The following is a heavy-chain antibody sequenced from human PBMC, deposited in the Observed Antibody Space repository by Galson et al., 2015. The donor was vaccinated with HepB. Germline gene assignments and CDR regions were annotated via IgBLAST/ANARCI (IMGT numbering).Heavy chain of an antibody. D-gene: IGHD2-2*01. CDR1: GFTFSSYE. CDR2: ISSSGRTI. V-gene: IGHV3-48*03. J-gene: IGHJ4*02. Sequence: SLRLSCAASGFTFSSYEMNRVRQAPGKGLEWVSYISSSGRTIYYADSVKGRFTISRDNAKNSLYLEMNSLRGGDTAVYYCASGGRMLLWGRGQGTLVTVSS. CDR3: ASGGRMLLWG.